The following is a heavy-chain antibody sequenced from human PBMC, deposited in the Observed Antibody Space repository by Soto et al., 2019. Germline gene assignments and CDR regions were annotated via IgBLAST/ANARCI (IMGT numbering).Heavy chain of an antibody. CDR3: AHSDGGYEIIYFDF. CDR1: GFSFTTAGVA. CDR2: IYYNDDR. D-gene: IGHD5-12*01. V-gene: IGHV2-5*01. Sequence: GPTLVNPTQTLTLTCTFSGFSFTTAGVAVGWIRQTPGGALEWLTLIYYNDDRRFSPSLKTRLTITGDTSKNQVVLSLTNVDPGDTATYFCAHSDGGYEIIYFDFWGQGIPVTVSS. J-gene: IGHJ4*02.